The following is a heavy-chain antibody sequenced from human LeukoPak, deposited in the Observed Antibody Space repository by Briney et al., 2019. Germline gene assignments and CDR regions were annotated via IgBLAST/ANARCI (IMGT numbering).Heavy chain of an antibody. CDR1: GGSFSGYY. CDR3: ARGTGPHDY. CDR2: INHSGST. V-gene: IGHV4-34*01. J-gene: IGHJ4*02. Sequence: SETLSLTCAVYGGSFSGYYGSWVRQPPGKGLEWIGEINHSGSTNYNPSLKSRVTISVDTSKNQFSLKLSSVTAADTAVYYCARGTGPHDYWGQGTLVTVSS.